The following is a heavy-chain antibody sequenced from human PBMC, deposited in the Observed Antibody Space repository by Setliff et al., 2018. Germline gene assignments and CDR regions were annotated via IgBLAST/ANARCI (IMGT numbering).Heavy chain of an antibody. Sequence: SETLSLTCTVSGDSISSGTYCWNWIRQYPGEGLEWIGYICNSGVTNYNPSLKSVVTVSADTSKNQFSLTLRSVTAADTAVYYCAKVPITKVYFYMDVWGKGTTVTVSS. J-gene: IGHJ6*03. CDR3: AKVPITKVYFYMDV. D-gene: IGHD3-10*01. V-gene: IGHV4-31*01. CDR1: GDSISSGTYC. CDR2: ICNSGVT.